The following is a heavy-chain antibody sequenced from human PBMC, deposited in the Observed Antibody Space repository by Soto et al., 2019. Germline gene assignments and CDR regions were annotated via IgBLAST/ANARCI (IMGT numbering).Heavy chain of an antibody. J-gene: IGHJ5*02. CDR2: ITGSGSAT. D-gene: IGHD6-19*01. CDR1: GFTFSKYA. CDR3: AKSSGWYVNNWLDP. Sequence: GGSLRLSCVPSGFTFSKYAMTWVRQPPGKGPEWVSSITGSGSATYHAGSVKGRFTISRDNDRNTLYLQMNNLRAEDTAIYYCAKSSGWYVNNWLDPWGQGTLVTVSS. V-gene: IGHV3-23*01.